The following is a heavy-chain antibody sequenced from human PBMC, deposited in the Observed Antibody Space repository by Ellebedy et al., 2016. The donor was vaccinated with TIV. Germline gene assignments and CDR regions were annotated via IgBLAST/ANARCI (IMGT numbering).Heavy chain of an antibody. CDR1: GLTFSSYA. Sequence: GGSLRLSXAASGLTFSSYAMSWVRQAPGKGMEWVSAVTGRGGGTFYADSVKGRFTITRDSAKNTVFLQMNSLRAEDTAVYYCARIVATIRVGFDFWGQGTLVTVSS. V-gene: IGHV3-23*01. J-gene: IGHJ4*02. CDR3: ARIVATIRVGFDF. D-gene: IGHD5-12*01. CDR2: VTGRGGGT.